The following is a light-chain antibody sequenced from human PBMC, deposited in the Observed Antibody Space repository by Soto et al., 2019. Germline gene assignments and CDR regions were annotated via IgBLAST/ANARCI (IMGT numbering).Light chain of an antibody. Sequence: QSVLTQPASVSGSPGQSITISCTGTSSDVGGYNYVSWYQQHPGKAPKLMTYDVSNRPSGVSNRFSGSKSGNTASLTISGLQAEDEADYYCSSYTSSSNVYVFGTGTKVTVL. V-gene: IGLV2-14*01. CDR2: DVS. CDR3: SSYTSSSNVYV. J-gene: IGLJ1*01. CDR1: SSDVGGYNY.